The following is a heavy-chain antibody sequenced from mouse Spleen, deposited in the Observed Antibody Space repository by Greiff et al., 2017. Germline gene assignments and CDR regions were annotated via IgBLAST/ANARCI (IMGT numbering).Heavy chain of an antibody. CDR3: TRGRYGYFDV. Sequence: SGPELVKPGASVKIPCKASGYTFTDYNMDWVKQSHVKSLEWIGDINPNNGGTIYNQKFKGKATLTVDKSSSTAYMELRSLTSEDTAVYYCTRGRYGYFDVWGAGTTVTVSS. CDR2: INPNNGGT. J-gene: IGHJ1*01. CDR1: GYTFTDYN. V-gene: IGHV1-18*01.